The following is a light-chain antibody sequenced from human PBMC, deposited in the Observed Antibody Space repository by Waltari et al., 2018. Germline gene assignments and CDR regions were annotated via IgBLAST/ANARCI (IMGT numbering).Light chain of an antibody. CDR2: KDS. V-gene: IGLV3-25*03. CDR1: AFPNQY. Sequence: SYELTQPPSVSVSPGQTARITCSGDAFPNQYAYWYQQQPGQAPVWVMYKDSARPSGTPGRFSGSSSGKTVTLDSSGGQREDEADYHCQSTDSRGTYVFGAGTTVTVL. CDR3: QSTDSRGTYV. J-gene: IGLJ1*01.